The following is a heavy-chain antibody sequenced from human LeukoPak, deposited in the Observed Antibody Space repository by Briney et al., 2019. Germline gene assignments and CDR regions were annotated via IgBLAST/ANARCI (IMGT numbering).Heavy chain of an antibody. D-gene: IGHD4-17*01. V-gene: IGHV3-15*05. Sequence: GGSLRLSCAASGFTFSNAWMSWVRQAPGKGLEWVGRIKSKTDGGTTDYAAPVKGRFTISRDNSKNTLYLQMSSLRAEDTAVYYCVKSDRPDYADFGLGSWGQGTLVTVSS. J-gene: IGHJ5*02. CDR3: VKSDRPDYADFGLGS. CDR2: IKSKTDGGTT. CDR1: GFTFSNAW.